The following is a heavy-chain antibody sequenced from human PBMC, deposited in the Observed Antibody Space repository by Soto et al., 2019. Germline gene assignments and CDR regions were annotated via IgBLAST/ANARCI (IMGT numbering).Heavy chain of an antibody. V-gene: IGHV3-33*01. CDR1: GFTLSSYG. CDR3: ARWSTVTNAFDI. J-gene: IGHJ3*02. Sequence: QVQLVESGGGVVQPGRSLRLSCAASGFTLSSYGMHWVRQAPGKGLEWVAVIWYDGSNKYYADSVKGRFTISRDNSKNTLYLQMNSLRAEDTAVYYCARWSTVTNAFDIWGQGTMVTVSS. D-gene: IGHD4-17*01. CDR2: IWYDGSNK.